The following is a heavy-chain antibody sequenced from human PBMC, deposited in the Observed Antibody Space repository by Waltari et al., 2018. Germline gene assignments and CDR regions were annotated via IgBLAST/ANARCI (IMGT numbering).Heavy chain of an antibody. D-gene: IGHD6-13*01. J-gene: IGHJ6*02. CDR1: GFTVRRNY. CDR2: IYSGGST. Sequence: EVQLVESGGGLIQPGGSLRLSCAVSGFTVRRNYMRLVRPAPGKGLEWVSVIYSGGSTYYEDSVKGRFTISRDNSKNTLYLQMNSLRAEDTAVYYCARSSSSWGYYYYGMDVWGQGTTVTVSS. CDR3: ARSSSSWGYYYYGMDV. V-gene: IGHV3-53*01.